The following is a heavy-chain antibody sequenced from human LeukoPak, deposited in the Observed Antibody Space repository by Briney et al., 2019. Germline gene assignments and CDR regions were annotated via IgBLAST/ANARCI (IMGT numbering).Heavy chain of an antibody. CDR3: ARGGYYDSSGYSLDAFDI. V-gene: IGHV4-59*01. CDR1: GGSISSYY. CDR2: ISDIGSI. J-gene: IGHJ3*02. Sequence: SETLSLTCTVSGGSISSYYWSWIRQPPGKGLEWIAYISDIGSINYNPSLKSRVTISLDTSKNQFSLKLSSVTAADTAAYYCARGGYYDSSGYSLDAFDIWGQGTMVTVSS. D-gene: IGHD3-22*01.